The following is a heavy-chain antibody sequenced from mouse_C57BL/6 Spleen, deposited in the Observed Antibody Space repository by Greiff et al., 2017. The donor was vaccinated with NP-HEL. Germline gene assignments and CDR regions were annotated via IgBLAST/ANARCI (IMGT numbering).Heavy chain of an antibody. CDR2: ISSGSSTI. J-gene: IGHJ2*01. CDR1: GFTFSDYG. D-gene: IGHD2-4*01. Sequence: EVMLVESGGGLVKPGGSLKLSCAASGFTFSDYGMHWVRQAPEKGLEWVAYISSGSSTIYYADTVKGRFTISRDNAKNTLFLQMTSLRSEDTAMYYCALYDYDPYYFDYWGQGTTLTVSS. CDR3: ALYDYDPYYFDY. V-gene: IGHV5-17*01.